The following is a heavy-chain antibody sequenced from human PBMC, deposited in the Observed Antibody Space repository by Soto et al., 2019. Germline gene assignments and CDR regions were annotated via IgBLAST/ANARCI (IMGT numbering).Heavy chain of an antibody. CDR2: ISNRGDT. Sequence: EVQLVESGGGLVQPGGSLRLSCAASGFSVSSTYMNWVRQAPGKGLEWVAVISNRGDTHYADSVKGRFSLSRDISDNTLHLQMSSLSAEDTAVYYCAREPRYCSGGSCSITGDAYDIWDQGTMVTVSS. D-gene: IGHD2-15*01. CDR3: AREPRYCSGGSCSITGDAYDI. J-gene: IGHJ3*02. CDR1: GFSVSSTY. V-gene: IGHV3-66*01.